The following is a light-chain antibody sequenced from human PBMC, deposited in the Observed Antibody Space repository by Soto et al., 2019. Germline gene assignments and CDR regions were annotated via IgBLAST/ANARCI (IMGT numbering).Light chain of an antibody. CDR2: EDN. CDR3: QSYDNSNQV. V-gene: IGLV6-57*03. J-gene: IGLJ3*02. Sequence: NFMLTQPHSVSESPGKTVTISCTRSSGSIASNYVQWYQQRPDSAPTTVIYEDNQRPSGVPDRFSGSIDSSSNSASLTISGLKTEDEADYYCQSYDNSNQVFGGGTKLTVL. CDR1: SGSIASNY.